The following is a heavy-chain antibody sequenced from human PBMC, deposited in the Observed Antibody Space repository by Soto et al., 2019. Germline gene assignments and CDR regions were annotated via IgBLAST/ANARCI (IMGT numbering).Heavy chain of an antibody. Sequence: QVQLVQSGAEVKKPGASVKVSCKASGYTFTSYGISWVRQAPGQGLEWMGWISVYNVTTNYAQKLQGRVTMTTDTSTSTAYMELTGLRSDDTAVYYCARVIAAAVAFDYWGQGTLVTVSS. CDR2: ISVYNVTT. CDR3: ARVIAAAVAFDY. V-gene: IGHV1-18*01. CDR1: GYTFTSYG. J-gene: IGHJ4*02. D-gene: IGHD6-13*01.